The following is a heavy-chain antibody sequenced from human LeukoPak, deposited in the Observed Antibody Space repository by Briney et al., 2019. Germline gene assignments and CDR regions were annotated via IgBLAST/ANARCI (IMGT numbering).Heavy chain of an antibody. Sequence: ASVNVSCRASGFTFIGYYMHWVRQAPGQGLEWMGWINLNSGDTDYAQKFQGRVTMTRDTSITTAYMELSRLRYDDTAVYYCARDQPALDYWGRGALVTVSS. CDR2: INLNSGDT. CDR1: GFTFIGYY. CDR3: ARDQPALDY. V-gene: IGHV1-2*02. J-gene: IGHJ4*02.